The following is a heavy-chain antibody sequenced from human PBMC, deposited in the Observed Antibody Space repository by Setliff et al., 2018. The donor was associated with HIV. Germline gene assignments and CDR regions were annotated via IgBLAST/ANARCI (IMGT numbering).Heavy chain of an antibody. D-gene: IGHD5-18*01. J-gene: IGHJ6*03. V-gene: IGHV1-69*13. CDR1: GGTFSSYA. CDR3: ARDNETTAMVKGGYYYYYMDV. CDR2: IIPIFGTA. Sequence: SVKVSCKASGGTFSSYAISWVRQAPGQGLEWMGGIIPIFGTANYAQKFQGRVTITADESTSTAYMELSSLRSEDTAVYYCARDNETTAMVKGGYYYYYMDVWGKGTTVTVSS.